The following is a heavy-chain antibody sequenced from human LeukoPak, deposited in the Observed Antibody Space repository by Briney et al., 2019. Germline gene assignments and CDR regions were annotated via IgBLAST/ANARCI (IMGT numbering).Heavy chain of an antibody. CDR2: ISAFNGNT. CDR3: ARVYSSAFDH. Sequence: ASVKVSCKASGYTFTSYDIVWVRQAPGQGLEWMGWISAFNGNTNNAQKAQGRVTMTTDTSTSTAYMELRSLTSDDTAMYYCARVYSSAFDHWGQGTLVTVTS. CDR1: GYTFTSYD. V-gene: IGHV1-18*01. J-gene: IGHJ4*02. D-gene: IGHD3-10*01.